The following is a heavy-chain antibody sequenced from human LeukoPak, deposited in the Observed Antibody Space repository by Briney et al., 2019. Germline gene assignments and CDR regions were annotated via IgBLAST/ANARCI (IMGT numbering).Heavy chain of an antibody. CDR2: IYYSGST. J-gene: IGHJ3*02. V-gene: IGHV4-59*01. Sequence: SETLSLTCTVSGDSISRYYWSWIPEPPEKGLEWIGYIYYSGSTNYNTSLQSRVTTSVDTSKNQFFLKLSSVTAADTAVYYCARTGGYYYAYAFDIWGQGTMVTVSS. CDR1: GDSISRYY. D-gene: IGHD3-22*01. CDR3: ARTGGYYYAYAFDI.